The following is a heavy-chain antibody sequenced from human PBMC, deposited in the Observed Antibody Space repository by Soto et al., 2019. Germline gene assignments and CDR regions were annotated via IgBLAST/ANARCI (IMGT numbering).Heavy chain of an antibody. V-gene: IGHV3-23*01. CDR3: AKDYGDYFYYFDY. CDR2: ISGSGGST. Sequence: VSLQLSCAASGFTFSSYAMSWVRQAPGKGLEWVSAISGSGGSTYYADSVKGRFTISRDNSKNTLYLQMNSLRAEDTAVYYCAKDYGDYFYYFDYWGQGTLVTV. D-gene: IGHD4-17*01. CDR1: GFTFSSYA. J-gene: IGHJ4*02.